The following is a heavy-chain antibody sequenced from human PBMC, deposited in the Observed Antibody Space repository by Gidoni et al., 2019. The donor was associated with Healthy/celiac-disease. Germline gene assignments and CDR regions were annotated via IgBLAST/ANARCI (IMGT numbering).Heavy chain of an antibody. CDR1: GFHFSSYA. D-gene: IGHD6-19*01. V-gene: IGHV3-23*01. Sequence: EVQLLESGGGLVQPGGSLRLYCAASGFHFSSYAMIWVRQAPGKGLEWFSAISGSGGSTYYADSVKGRFTISRDNSKNTLYLQMNSLRAEDTAVYYCAKALSSSSGWYVDYWGQGTLVTVSS. CDR3: AKALSSSSGWYVDY. CDR2: ISGSGGST. J-gene: IGHJ4*02.